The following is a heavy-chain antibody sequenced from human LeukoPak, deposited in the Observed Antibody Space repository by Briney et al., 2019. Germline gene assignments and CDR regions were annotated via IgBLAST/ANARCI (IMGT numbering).Heavy chain of an antibody. V-gene: IGHV4-59*01. J-gene: IGHJ2*01. CDR3: ARNTAGRGLDL. CDR2: IYYSGST. CDR1: GGSISSYY. D-gene: IGHD6-6*01. Sequence: SETLSLTCTVSGGSISSYYWSWIRQPPGKGLEWIGYIYYSGSTNYNPSLKSRVTISVDTSKNQFSLKLSSVTAADTAVYYCARNTAGRGLDLWGRGTLVTVSS.